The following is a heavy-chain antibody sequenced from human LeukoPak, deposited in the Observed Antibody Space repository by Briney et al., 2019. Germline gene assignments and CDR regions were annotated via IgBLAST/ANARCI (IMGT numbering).Heavy chain of an antibody. V-gene: IGHV4-39*07. J-gene: IGHJ4*02. CDR3: ARDGVWYYGSGSYQDY. D-gene: IGHD3-10*01. Sequence: PSETLSLTCTVSGGSISSSSYYWGWIRQPPGKGLEWIGSIYYSGSTYYNPSLKSRVTISVDTSKNQFSLKLSSVTAADTAVYYCARDGVWYYGSGSYQDYWGQGTLVTVSS. CDR1: GGSISSSSYY. CDR2: IYYSGST.